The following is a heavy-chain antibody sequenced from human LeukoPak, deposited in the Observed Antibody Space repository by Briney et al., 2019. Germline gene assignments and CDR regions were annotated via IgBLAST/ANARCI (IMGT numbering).Heavy chain of an antibody. Sequence: GGSLRLSCAASGFTFSGYSMNWVRQAPGKGLEWVSSISSSSSYIYYADSVKGRFTISRDNAKNSLYLQMNSLRAEDTAVYYCAREGVAVAGTGTRYWGQGTLVTVSS. CDR2: ISSSSSYI. CDR3: AREGVAVAGTGTRY. J-gene: IGHJ4*02. V-gene: IGHV3-21*01. CDR1: GFTFSGYS. D-gene: IGHD6-19*01.